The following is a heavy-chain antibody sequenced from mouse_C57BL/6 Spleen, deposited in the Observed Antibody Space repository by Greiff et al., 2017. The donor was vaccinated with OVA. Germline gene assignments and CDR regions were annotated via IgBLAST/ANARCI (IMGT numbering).Heavy chain of an antibody. J-gene: IGHJ1*03. CDR1: GFTFSDYG. D-gene: IGHD2-3*01. Sequence: EVQLMESGGGLVKPGGSLKLSCAASGFTFSDYGMHWVRQAPEKGLEWVAYISSGSSTIHYADTVKGRFTISRDNAKNTLFLQMTSLRSEDTAMYYCARSDGNWYFDVWGTGTTVTVSS. CDR3: ARSDGNWYFDV. V-gene: IGHV5-17*01. CDR2: ISSGSSTI.